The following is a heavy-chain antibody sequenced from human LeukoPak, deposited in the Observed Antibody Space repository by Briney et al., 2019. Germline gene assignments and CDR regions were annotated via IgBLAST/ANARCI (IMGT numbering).Heavy chain of an antibody. J-gene: IGHJ4*02. Sequence: ASVKVSCTASGYTFTSYYMQWVRQAPGQGLEWMGIINLNSGSTNYAQKFQGRVTMTRDTSTSTVYMELSSLRSDDTAVYYCARGLGGSGSYFLTFDYWGQGTLVTVSS. D-gene: IGHD1-26*01. CDR3: ARGLGGSGSYFLTFDY. V-gene: IGHV1-46*01. CDR1: GYTFTSYY. CDR2: INLNSGST.